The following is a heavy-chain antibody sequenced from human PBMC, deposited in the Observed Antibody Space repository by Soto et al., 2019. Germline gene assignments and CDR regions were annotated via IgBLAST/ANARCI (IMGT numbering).Heavy chain of an antibody. J-gene: IGHJ4*02. D-gene: IGHD6-19*01. V-gene: IGHV3-30-3*01. CDR1: GFTFSSYA. Sequence: QVQLVESGGGVVQPGRSLRLSCAASGFTFSSYAMHWVRQAPGKGLEWVAVISYDGSNKYYADSVKGRFTISRDNSKNPLYLQMNSLRAEDTAVDYCARDKSPYSSGWHNRHFDYWGQGTLVTVSS. CDR2: ISYDGSNK. CDR3: ARDKSPYSSGWHNRHFDY.